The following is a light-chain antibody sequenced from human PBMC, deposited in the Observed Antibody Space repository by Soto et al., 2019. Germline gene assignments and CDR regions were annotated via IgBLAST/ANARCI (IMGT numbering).Light chain of an antibody. J-gene: IGKJ4*01. CDR1: QSVSSN. CDR2: GAS. CDR3: QQYNNWPLLT. V-gene: IGKV3-15*01. Sequence: DIVMTQSPATLSVSPGDRATLSCRASQSVSSNFAWYQQKPGQAPRLLIYGASTRATGIPARFSGSGSGTEFTPTISSLQSEDFAVYYCQQYNNWPLLTFGGGTKVEIK.